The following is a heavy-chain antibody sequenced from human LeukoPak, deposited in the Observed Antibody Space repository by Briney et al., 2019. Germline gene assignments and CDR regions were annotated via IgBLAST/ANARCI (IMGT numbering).Heavy chain of an antibody. D-gene: IGHD2-15*01. J-gene: IGHJ6*03. CDR3: ARSVEGYCSGGSCYSYYYYMDV. Sequence: SETLSLTCTVSGGSISSYYWSWIRQPPGKGLEWIGYIYYSGSTNYNPSLKSRVTISVDTSKNQFSLKLSSVTAADTAVYYCARSVEGYCSGGSCYSYYYYMDVWGKGTTVTVSS. CDR1: GGSISSYY. CDR2: IYYSGST. V-gene: IGHV4-59*01.